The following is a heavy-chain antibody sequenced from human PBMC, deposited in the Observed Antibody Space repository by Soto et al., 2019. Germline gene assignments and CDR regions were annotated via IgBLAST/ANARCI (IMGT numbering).Heavy chain of an antibody. CDR1: EGTFSSYT. D-gene: IGHD3-10*01. CDR3: ARRDYYGSGSHYWFDP. CDR2: IIPILGIA. V-gene: IGHV1-69*02. Sequence: QVQLVQSGAEVKKPGSSVKVSCKASEGTFSSYTISWVRQAPGQGLEWMGRIIPILGIANYAQKFQGRVTITADKSTSTAYMELSSLRSEDTAVYYCARRDYYGSGSHYWFDPWGQGTLVTVSS. J-gene: IGHJ5*02.